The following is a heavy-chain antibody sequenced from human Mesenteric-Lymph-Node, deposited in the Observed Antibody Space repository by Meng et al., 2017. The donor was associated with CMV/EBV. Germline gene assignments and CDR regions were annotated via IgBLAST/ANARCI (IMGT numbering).Heavy chain of an antibody. CDR2: ISGQTKNLAT. Sequence: GGSLRLSCAVSGFSFSDSVINWVRQASGKGLEWVGRISGQTKNLATAYAASVKGRFTISRNDSDNTAFLLMNSLKTEDTAVYYCATQESTFAVMPFDAWGQGTLVTVSS. CDR1: GFSFSDSV. CDR3: ATQESTFAVMPFDA. V-gene: IGHV3-73*01. D-gene: IGHD2/OR15-2a*01. J-gene: IGHJ4*02.